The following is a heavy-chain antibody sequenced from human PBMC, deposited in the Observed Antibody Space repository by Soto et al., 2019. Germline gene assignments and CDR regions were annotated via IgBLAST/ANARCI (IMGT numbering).Heavy chain of an antibody. D-gene: IGHD6-19*01. CDR2: IWYGGSNK. CDR3: ARDSDRGWYRGGAFDI. Sequence: TGGSLRLSCAASGFTFSSYGMHWVRQAPGKGLEWVAVIWYGGSNKYYADSVKGRFTISRDNSKNTLYLQMNSLRAEDTAVYYCARDSDRGWYRGGAFDIWGQGTMVTVSS. J-gene: IGHJ3*02. V-gene: IGHV3-33*01. CDR1: GFTFSSYG.